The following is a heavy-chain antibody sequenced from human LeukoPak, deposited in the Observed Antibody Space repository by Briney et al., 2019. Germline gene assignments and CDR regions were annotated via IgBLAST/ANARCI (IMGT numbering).Heavy chain of an antibody. CDR3: ANEIRPNDY. V-gene: IGHV3-23*01. J-gene: IGHJ4*02. Sequence: GGSLGLSCATSGFSFSSHAMTWVRQAPGKGLEWLSAISISGDDTYYADSVKGRFTISRDNSKNTLYLQMNSLSADDTAMYYCANEIRPNDYWGQGTLVTVSS. CDR2: ISISGDDT. CDR1: GFSFSSHA. D-gene: IGHD4-17*01.